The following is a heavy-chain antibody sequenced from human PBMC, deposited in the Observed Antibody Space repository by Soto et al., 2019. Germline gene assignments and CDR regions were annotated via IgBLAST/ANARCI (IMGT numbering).Heavy chain of an antibody. D-gene: IGHD3-10*01. V-gene: IGHV4-31*01. CDR3: ARLTSGPVYFDY. Sequence: QVQLQESGPGLVKPSQTLSLTCTVSGGSISSGGYYWSWIRQHPGKGLEWIGYIYYSGSTYYNPSPKSPVTISVDTSKNQFSLKLSSVTAAATAVYYCARLTSGPVYFDYWGQGTLVTVSS. CDR2: IYYSGST. CDR1: GGSISSGGYY. J-gene: IGHJ4*02.